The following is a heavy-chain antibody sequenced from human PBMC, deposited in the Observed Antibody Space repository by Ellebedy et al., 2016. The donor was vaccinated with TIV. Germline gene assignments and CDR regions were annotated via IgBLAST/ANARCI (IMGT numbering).Heavy chain of an antibody. CDR2: IKQDGSEE. J-gene: IGHJ4*02. Sequence: PGGSLRLSCTDSGFTVSSYWMPWVRQAPGKGLEWVANIKQDGSEEYYLDSVKGRFTTSRDNAKKSLYLQMNSLRSEDTAVYYCARGSGWIIDYWGQGTLVTVSS. CDR3: ARGSGWIIDY. CDR1: GFTVSSYW. V-gene: IGHV3-7*04. D-gene: IGHD6-19*01.